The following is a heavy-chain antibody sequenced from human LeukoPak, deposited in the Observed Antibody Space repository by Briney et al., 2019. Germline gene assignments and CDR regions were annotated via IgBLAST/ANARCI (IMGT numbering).Heavy chain of an antibody. V-gene: IGHV3-74*01. CDR1: GLTFSSHW. Sequence: GGSLRLSCAASGLTFSSHWMHWVRQAPGKGLVWVSRITNDGSSTTYADSVKGRFTISRDNAKNMLYLQMNSLRAEDTAVYYCAESGTGPHPNWFDPWGQGTLVTVAS. J-gene: IGHJ5*02. CDR3: AESGTGPHPNWFDP. D-gene: IGHD6-13*01. CDR2: ITNDGSST.